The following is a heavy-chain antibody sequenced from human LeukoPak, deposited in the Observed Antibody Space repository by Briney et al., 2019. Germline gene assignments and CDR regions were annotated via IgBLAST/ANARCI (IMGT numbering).Heavy chain of an antibody. CDR1: GFTFSDYY. CDR3: ARDSTYYDILTGYRTDPYYYYYGMDV. CDR2: ISSSSSYI. J-gene: IGHJ6*04. D-gene: IGHD3-9*01. V-gene: IGHV3-11*06. Sequence: GGSLRLSCAASGFTFSDYYMSWIRQAPGKGLEWVSSISSSSSYIYYADSVKGRFTISRDNAKNSLYLQMNSLRAEDTAVYYCARDSTYYDILTGYRTDPYYYYYGMDVWGKGTTVTVSS.